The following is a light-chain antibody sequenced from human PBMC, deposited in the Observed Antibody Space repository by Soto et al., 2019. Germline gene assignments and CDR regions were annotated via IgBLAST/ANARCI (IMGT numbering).Light chain of an antibody. CDR3: SSFTSSVTPV. CDR1: SSDVGGHNS. Sequence: QSVLTQPASVSGSPGQSITISCTGTSSDVGGHNSVSWYRQDPGKAPKLMIYDVSNRPSGVSDRFSGSKSGNTASLTISGLQIEDEADYYCSSFTSSVTPVFGTGTNFTVL. CDR2: DVS. V-gene: IGLV2-14*01. J-gene: IGLJ1*01.